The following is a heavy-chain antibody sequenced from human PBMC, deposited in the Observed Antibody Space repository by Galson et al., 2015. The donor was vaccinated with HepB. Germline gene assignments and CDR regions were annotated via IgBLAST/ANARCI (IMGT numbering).Heavy chain of an antibody. CDR2: IKSKTDGETT. Sequence: SLRLSCAASGFTFSKGRMSWVRQAPGKGLEWVGRIKSKTDGETTDYAAPVKGRFTISREDSKNTLYLQMNSLKTEDTAVYYCSTDSKAYCGGDCYWELDYWGQGTLVTVSS. CDR1: GFTFSKGR. D-gene: IGHD2-21*02. J-gene: IGHJ4*02. V-gene: IGHV3-15*01. CDR3: STDSKAYCGGDCYWELDY.